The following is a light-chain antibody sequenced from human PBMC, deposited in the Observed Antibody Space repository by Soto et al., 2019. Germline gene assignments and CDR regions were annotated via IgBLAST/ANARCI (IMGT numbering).Light chain of an antibody. V-gene: IGLV1-40*01. CDR1: SSNIGAGYD. Sequence: QSVLTQPPSVSGAPGQGVSISCTGSSSNIGAGYDVHWYQLLPGTAPKLLIYSNSNRPSGVPDRFSGSKSGTSASLAITGLQAEDEADYYCQSYDSSLSGSVVFGGGTKVTVL. CDR2: SNS. J-gene: IGLJ2*01. CDR3: QSYDSSLSGSVV.